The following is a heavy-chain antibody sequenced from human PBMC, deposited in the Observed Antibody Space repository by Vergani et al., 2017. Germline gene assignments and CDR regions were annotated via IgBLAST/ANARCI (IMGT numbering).Heavy chain of an antibody. CDR1: GFTFTSSA. J-gene: IGHJ4*02. Sequence: QMQLVQSGPEVKKPGTSVKVSCKASGFTFTSSAVQWVRQARGQRLEWIGWIVVGSGNTNYAQKFQERVTITRDMSTSTAYMELSSLRSEDTAVYYCAADAGYSSGWYYFDYWGQGTRVTVSS. CDR3: AADAGYSSGWYYFDY. D-gene: IGHD6-19*01. CDR2: IVVGSGNT. V-gene: IGHV1-58*01.